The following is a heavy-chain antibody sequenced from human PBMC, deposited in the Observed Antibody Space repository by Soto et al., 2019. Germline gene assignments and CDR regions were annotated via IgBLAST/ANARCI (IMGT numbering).Heavy chain of an antibody. CDR1: GGSISSSSYY. CDR2: IYYSGST. D-gene: IGHD3-10*01. Sequence: SETLSLTCTVSGGSISSSSYYWGWIRQPPGKGLEWIGSIYYSGSTYYNPSLKSRVTISVDTSKNQFSLRLSSVTAADTAVYYCARPGNYGSGSYLYYLDYWGQGTLVTVSS. J-gene: IGHJ4*02. CDR3: ARPGNYGSGSYLYYLDY. V-gene: IGHV4-39*01.